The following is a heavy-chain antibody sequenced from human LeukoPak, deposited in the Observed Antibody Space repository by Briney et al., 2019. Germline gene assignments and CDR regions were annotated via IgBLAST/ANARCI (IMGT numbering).Heavy chain of an antibody. CDR1: GYTLTELS. CDR2: SDPEDGET. J-gene: IGHJ4*02. D-gene: IGHD3-22*01. V-gene: IGHV1-24*01. CDR3: ASYYYDSSGYYHTIVDY. Sequence: GASVKVSCKVSGYTLTELSMHWVRQAPGKGLEWMGGSDPEDGETIYAQNFQGRVTVTEDTSTDTAYMELSSLRSEDTAVYYCASYYYDSSGYYHTIVDYWGQGTLVTVSS.